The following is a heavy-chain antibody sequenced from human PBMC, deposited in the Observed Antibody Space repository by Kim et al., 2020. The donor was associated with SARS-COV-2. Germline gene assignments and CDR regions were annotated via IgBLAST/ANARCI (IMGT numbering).Heavy chain of an antibody. CDR2: ISAYNGNT. D-gene: IGHD3-10*01. V-gene: IGHV1-18*01. CDR3: ARDDYYGSGSPLIDY. J-gene: IGHJ4*02. Sequence: ASVKVSCKASGYTFTSYGISWVRQAPGQGLEWMGWISAYNGNTNYAQKLQGRVTMTTDTSTSTAYMELRSLRSDDTAVYYCARDDYYGSGSPLIDYWGQGTLVTVSS. CDR1: GYTFTSYG.